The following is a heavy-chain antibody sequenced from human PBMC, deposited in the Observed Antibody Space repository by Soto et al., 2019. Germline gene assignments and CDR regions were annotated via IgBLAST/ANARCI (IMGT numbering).Heavy chain of an antibody. V-gene: IGHV3-7*01. CDR3: ARDGSTETTNFHYAMDV. J-gene: IGHJ6*02. CDR1: GFMFSAYW. Sequence: GGSLRLSCAASGFMFSAYWMSWVRQAPGKGLEWVANIHGDGGKIYYVDSVKGRFTISRDNAKRSLYLQMNSLRAEDTAVYYCARDGSTETTNFHYAMDVWGQGTTVTVSS. D-gene: IGHD4-17*01. CDR2: IHGDGGKI.